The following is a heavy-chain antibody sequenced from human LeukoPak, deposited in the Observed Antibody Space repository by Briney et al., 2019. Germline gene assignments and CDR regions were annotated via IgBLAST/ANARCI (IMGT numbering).Heavy chain of an antibody. J-gene: IGHJ4*02. CDR1: GFIFSNSA. D-gene: IGHD2/OR15-2a*01. Sequence: KSGGSLRLSCAASGFIFSNSAMNWVRQAPGKGLEWVSSINNDGSYIYYAGSVKGRFAISRDNAKNSLYLRLNSLRVEDTAVYYCARDQYWDYFRGADYWGQGTLVTVSS. CDR2: INNDGSYI. V-gene: IGHV3-21*01. CDR3: ARDQYWDYFRGADY.